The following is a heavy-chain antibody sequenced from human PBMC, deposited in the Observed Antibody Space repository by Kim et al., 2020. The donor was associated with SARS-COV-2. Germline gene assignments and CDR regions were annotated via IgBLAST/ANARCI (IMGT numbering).Heavy chain of an antibody. V-gene: IGHV1-18*04. CDR2: ISAYNGNT. J-gene: IGHJ4*02. CDR3: ARDGPGLGYYDSSGYYIGSPDY. D-gene: IGHD3-22*01. Sequence: ASVKVSCKASGYTFTSYGISWVRQAPGQGLEWMGWISAYNGNTNYAQKLQGRVTMTTDTSTSTAYMELRSLRSDDTAVYYCARDGPGLGYYDSSGYYIGSPDYWGQGTLVTVSS. CDR1: GYTFTSYG.